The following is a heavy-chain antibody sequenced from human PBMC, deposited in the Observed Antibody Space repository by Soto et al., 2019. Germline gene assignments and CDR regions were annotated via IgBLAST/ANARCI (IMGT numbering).Heavy chain of an antibody. Sequence: PSETLSLTCTVSGGSISSGGYYWSWIRQHPGKGLEWIGYIYYSGSTYYNPSLKSRVTISVDTSKNQFSLKLSSVTAADTAVYYCARAGRRYSSGWYEDYWGQGTLVTVSS. CDR1: GGSISSGGYY. J-gene: IGHJ4*02. V-gene: IGHV4-31*03. D-gene: IGHD6-19*01. CDR2: IYYSGST. CDR3: ARAGRRYSSGWYEDY.